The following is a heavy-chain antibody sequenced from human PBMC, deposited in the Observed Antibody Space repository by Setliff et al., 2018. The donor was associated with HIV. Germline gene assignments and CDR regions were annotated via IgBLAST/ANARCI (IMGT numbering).Heavy chain of an antibody. Sequence: PSETLSLTCAVYGGSFSGSYWSWIRQPPGKGLEWIGEINHSGSTNYNPSLKSRVTISVDTYKNQFSLKVTSVTAADTAVYYCATTECRGADCPQMYDYWGQGILVTVSS. J-gene: IGHJ4*02. CDR1: GGSFSGSY. D-gene: IGHD2-21*02. CDR2: INHSGST. V-gene: IGHV4-34*01. CDR3: ATTECRGADCPQMYDY.